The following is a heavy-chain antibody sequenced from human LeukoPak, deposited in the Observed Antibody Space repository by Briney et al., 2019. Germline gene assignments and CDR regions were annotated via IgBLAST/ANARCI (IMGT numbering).Heavy chain of an antibody. CDR2: IYYSGST. CDR3: ARRDTYAFDI. J-gene: IGHJ3*02. CDR1: GGSISSSTYY. V-gene: IGHV4-39*01. Sequence: PSETLSLTCTVSGGSISSSTYYWGWIRQPPGKGLEWIGSIYYSGSTYYNASLKSRVTVSVDTSKNQFSLRLSSVTAADTAVYYCARRDTYAFDIWGQGTMVTVSS. D-gene: IGHD2-21*01.